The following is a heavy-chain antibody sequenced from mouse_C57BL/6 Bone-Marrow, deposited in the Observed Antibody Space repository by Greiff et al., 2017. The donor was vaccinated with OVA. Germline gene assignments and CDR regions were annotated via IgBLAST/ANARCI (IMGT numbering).Heavy chain of an antibody. D-gene: IGHD1-3*01. CDR1: GFNIKDDY. CDR3: TTLTKLGPYYFDY. CDR2: IDPENGDT. V-gene: IGHV14-4*01. Sequence: VQLQQSGAELVRPGASVKLSCTASGFNIKDDYMHWVKQRPEQGLEWIGWIDPENGDTEYASKFQGKATITADTSSNTAYLQLSSLTSEDTAVYYCTTLTKLGPYYFDYWGQGTTLTVSS. J-gene: IGHJ2*01.